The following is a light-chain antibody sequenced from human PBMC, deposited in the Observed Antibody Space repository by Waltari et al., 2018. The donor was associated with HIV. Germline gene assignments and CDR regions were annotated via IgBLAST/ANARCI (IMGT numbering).Light chain of an antibody. CDR1: SSNIGSNT. V-gene: IGLV1-44*01. CDR3: AAWDDSLNVV. CDR2: SNN. Sequence: QSVLTQPPSASGTPGQRVTISCSGSSSNIGSNTVHWYQQLPGTAPKLLIYSNNQRPSGVPDRFSGSKSGTSASLAISGLQSEDEADYYCAAWDDSLNVVFGGGTKLTV. J-gene: IGLJ3*02.